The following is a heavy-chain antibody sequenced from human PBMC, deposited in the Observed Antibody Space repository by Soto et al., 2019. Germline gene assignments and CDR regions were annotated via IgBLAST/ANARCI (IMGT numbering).Heavy chain of an antibody. D-gene: IGHD6-6*01. Sequence: SETLSLTCTVSGGSISNYGYYWGWIRQPPGKGLEWIGSIYYSGSTFYNPSLKSRVTISVDTSKNQFSLKLSSVTAADTAVYYCASHIAARTFDYWGQGTLVTVSS. CDR3: ASHIAARTFDY. CDR1: GGSISNYGYY. V-gene: IGHV4-39*01. J-gene: IGHJ4*02. CDR2: IYYSGST.